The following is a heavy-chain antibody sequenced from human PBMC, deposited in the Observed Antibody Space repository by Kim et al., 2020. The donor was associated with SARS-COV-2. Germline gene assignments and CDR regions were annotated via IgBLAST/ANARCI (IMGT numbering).Heavy chain of an antibody. D-gene: IGHD2-15*01. J-gene: IGHJ4*02. CDR3: ARGPRVAAEGAVDY. CDR1: GFTFSDFY. CDR2: ISSSSTIT. Sequence: GGSLRLSCAASGFTFSDFYMTWIRQPPGKGLEWISYISSSSTITDYADSLRGRFTISRDNAKNSLFLQMNSLRVEDTAIYYCARGPRVAAEGAVDYWGRGILVTVSS. V-gene: IGHV3-11*06.